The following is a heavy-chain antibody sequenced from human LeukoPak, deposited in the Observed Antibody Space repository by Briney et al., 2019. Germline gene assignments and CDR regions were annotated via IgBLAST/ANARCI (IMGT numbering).Heavy chain of an antibody. CDR2: ISSSSSTI. V-gene: IGHV3-48*02. D-gene: IGHD6-13*01. Sequence: GGSLRLSCAASGFTFSSYSMNWVRQAPGKGLEWVSYISSSSSTIYYADSVKGRFTISRDNAKNSLLLQMNSLRDEDTAVYYCARDPGYSSSWPYFDYWGQGALVTVSS. CDR1: GFTFSSYS. CDR3: ARDPGYSSSWPYFDY. J-gene: IGHJ4*02.